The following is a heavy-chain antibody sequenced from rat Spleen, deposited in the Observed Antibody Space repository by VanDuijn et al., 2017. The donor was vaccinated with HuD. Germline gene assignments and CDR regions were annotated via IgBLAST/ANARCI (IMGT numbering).Heavy chain of an antibody. CDR1: GFTFSDYN. CDR2: ISYDGSST. CDR3: ARHNSGYGVMDA. D-gene: IGHD4-3*01. J-gene: IGHJ4*01. V-gene: IGHV5-7*01. Sequence: EVQLVESDGGSVQPGRSLKLSCAASGFTFSDYNMAWVRQAPKKGLEWVATISYDGSSTYYRDSVKGRFTISRDNAKSTLYLQMDSLRSEDTATYYCARHNSGYGVMDAWGQGASVTVSS.